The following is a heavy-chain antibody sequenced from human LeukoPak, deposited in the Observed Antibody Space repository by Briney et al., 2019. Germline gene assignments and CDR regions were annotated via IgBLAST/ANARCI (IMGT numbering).Heavy chain of an antibody. CDR2: IYYSGST. CDR1: GGSISSYY. Sequence: SQTLSLTCAVSGGSISSYYWSWIRQPPGKGLEWIGYIYYSGSTNYNPSLKSRVTISVDTSKNQFSLKLSSVTAADTAVYYCARDGLLGQALYYYSYGMDVWGKGPTFTVSS. V-gene: IGHV4-59*01. D-gene: IGHD3-10*01. CDR3: ARDGLLGQALYYYSYGMDV. J-gene: IGHJ6*04.